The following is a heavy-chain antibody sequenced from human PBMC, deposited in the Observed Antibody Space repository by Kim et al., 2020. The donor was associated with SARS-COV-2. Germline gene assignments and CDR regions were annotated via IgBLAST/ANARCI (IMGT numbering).Heavy chain of an antibody. CDR3: ARDQADPVGATRFDY. J-gene: IGHJ4*02. D-gene: IGHD1-26*01. CDR2: ISYDGSNK. Sequence: GGSLRLSCAASGFTFSSYAMHWVRQAPGKGLEWVAVISYDGSNKYYVDSVKGRFTISRDNSKNTLYLQMNSLRAEDTAVYYCARDQADPVGATRFDYWGQGTLVTVSS. V-gene: IGHV3-30*04. CDR1: GFTFSSYA.